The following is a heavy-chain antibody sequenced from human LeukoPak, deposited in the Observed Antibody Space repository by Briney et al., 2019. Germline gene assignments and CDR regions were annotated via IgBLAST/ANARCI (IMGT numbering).Heavy chain of an antibody. CDR3: ARTEGGCSYGSAFDI. CDR2: IYYSGRT. Sequence: SETLSLTCSVVGGSLTSSNQYWGWIRQPPGKGLEWIGSIYYSGRTYYNPSLKSRVTISVDTSKNQFSLKLTSVTAADTAVYYCARTEGGCSYGSAFDIWGQGTMVTVSS. J-gene: IGHJ3*02. D-gene: IGHD5-18*01. CDR1: GGSLTSSNQY. V-gene: IGHV4-39*07.